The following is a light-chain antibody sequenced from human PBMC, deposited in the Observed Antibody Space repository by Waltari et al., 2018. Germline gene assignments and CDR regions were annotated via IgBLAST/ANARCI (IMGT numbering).Light chain of an antibody. CDR3: QQVNGYPLT. CDR2: AAS. V-gene: IGKV1-9*01. CDR1: QGISSF. J-gene: IGKJ4*01. Sequence: DLQLTQSTTFLSASVRTRAPITCRASQGISSFLVWYQQKPGKASKVLISAASTLQTGVPSRFSGSGSGTEFTLTISSLQPEDFATYYCQQVNGYPLTFGGGTKVEIK.